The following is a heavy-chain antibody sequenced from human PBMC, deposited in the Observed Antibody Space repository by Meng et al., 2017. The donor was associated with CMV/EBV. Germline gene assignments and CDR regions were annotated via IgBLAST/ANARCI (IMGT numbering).Heavy chain of an antibody. CDR1: YD. CDR2: SNYSGST. V-gene: IGHV4-39*07. CDR3: ARAIYCSSTSCHNWFDP. J-gene: IGHJ5*02. Sequence: YDWNWSSQRAGKGLEWIGSSNYSGSTYYNTTIKRRVTRSVDTSKNQLSLKLSSGTAADTDVYYCARAIYCSSTSCHNWFDPWGQGTLVTVSS. D-gene: IGHD2-2*01.